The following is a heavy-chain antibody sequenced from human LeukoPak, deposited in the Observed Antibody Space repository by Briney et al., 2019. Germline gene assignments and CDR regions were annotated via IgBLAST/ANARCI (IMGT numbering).Heavy chain of an antibody. D-gene: IGHD5-12*01. CDR1: GFTVSSNY. CDR2: IYSGGST. Sequence: GGSLRLSCAASGFTVSSNYMSWVRQAPGKGLEWVSVIYSGGSTYYADSVKGRFTISRDNSKNTLYLQMNSLRAEDTAVYYCARAHIVVRMGNYYFDYWGQGTLVTVSS. V-gene: IGHV3-53*01. CDR3: ARAHIVVRMGNYYFDY. J-gene: IGHJ4*02.